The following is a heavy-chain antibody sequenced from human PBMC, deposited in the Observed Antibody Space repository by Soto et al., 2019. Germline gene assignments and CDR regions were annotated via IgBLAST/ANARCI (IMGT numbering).Heavy chain of an antibody. CDR1: GFTFSDYY. D-gene: IGHD3-10*01. J-gene: IGHJ6*02. V-gene: IGHV3-11*05. CDR3: ARDRGGAFIWFGELPYYYYGMDV. Sequence: QVQLVESGGGLVKPGGSLRLSCAASGFTFSDYYMSWIRQAPGKGLEWGSYISSSSRYTNYAASVKGRFTISRDNAKNSLYLQMNSLRAEDTAVYYCARDRGGAFIWFGELPYYYYGMDVWGQGTTVTVSS. CDR2: ISSSSRYT.